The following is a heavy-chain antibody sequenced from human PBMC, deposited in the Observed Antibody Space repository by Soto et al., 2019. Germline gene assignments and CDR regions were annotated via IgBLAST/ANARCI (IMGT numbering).Heavy chain of an antibody. CDR1: GFTFSDHY. J-gene: IGHJ6*02. Sequence: PGGSLRLSCAASGFTFSDHYMDWVRQAPGKGLEWVGRTRNKANSYTTEYAASVKGRFTISRDDSKNSLYLQMNSLKTEDTAVYYCARAAGYYYYYVMDVWGQATKGTVSS. CDR2: TRNKANSYTT. CDR3: ARAAGYYYYYVMDV. V-gene: IGHV3-72*01.